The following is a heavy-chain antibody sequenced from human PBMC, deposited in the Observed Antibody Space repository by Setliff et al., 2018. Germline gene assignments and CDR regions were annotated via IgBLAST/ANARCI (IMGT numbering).Heavy chain of an antibody. D-gene: IGHD6-19*01. CDR3: ARVYLAGSGWDKANALDI. CDR2: IIPIFGTA. J-gene: IGHJ3*02. Sequence: ASVKVSCKASGYTFTAYYIHWVRQAPGQGLEWMGGIIPIFGTANYAQNFQGRVTITTDESTSTAYMELSGLRSEDTAVYYCARVYLAGSGWDKANALDIWGQGTMVTVSS. V-gene: IGHV1-69*05. CDR1: GYTFTAYY.